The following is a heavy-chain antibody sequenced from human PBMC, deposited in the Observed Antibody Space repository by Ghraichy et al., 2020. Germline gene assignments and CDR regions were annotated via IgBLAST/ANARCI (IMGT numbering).Heavy chain of an antibody. V-gene: IGHV6-1*01. CDR3: ARASPNWGLFMGFYDH. Sequence: SQTLSLTCAISGDSVSSTTATWNWIRQSPSRGLEWLGRTYYRSKWYNDSAVFLRGRLTISPDTSKNQISLQLNSLTPEDTAVYYCARASPNWGLFMGFYDHWGQGILVTVSS. CDR1: GDSVSSTTAT. D-gene: IGHD7-27*01. CDR2: TYYRSKWYN. J-gene: IGHJ4*02.